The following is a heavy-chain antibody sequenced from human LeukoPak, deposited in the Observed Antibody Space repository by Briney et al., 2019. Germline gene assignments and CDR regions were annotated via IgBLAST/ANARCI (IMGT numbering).Heavy chain of an antibody. V-gene: IGHV1-69*01. CDR1: GGTFSSYA. Sequence: SVKVSCKASGGTFSSYAISWVRQAPGQGLEWMGGIIPIFGTANYAQKFQGRVTITADESTSTAYMELSSLRSEDTAVYCCARDPYIAVAGYPPPNWFDPWGQGTLVTVSS. CDR2: IIPIFGTA. D-gene: IGHD6-19*01. CDR3: ARDPYIAVAGYPPPNWFDP. J-gene: IGHJ5*02.